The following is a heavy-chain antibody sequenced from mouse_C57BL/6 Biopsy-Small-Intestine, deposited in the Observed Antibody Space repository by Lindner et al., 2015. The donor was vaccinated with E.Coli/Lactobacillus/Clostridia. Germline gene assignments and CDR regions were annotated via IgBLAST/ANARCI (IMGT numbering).Heavy chain of an antibody. V-gene: IGHV5-17*01. CDR2: ISSGSSTI. CDR3: ARGNDGSFDY. D-gene: IGHD2-3*01. J-gene: IGHJ2*01. CDR1: GFTFSDYG. Sequence: VQLQESGGGLVKSGGSLKLSCAASGFTFSDYGIHWVRQAPEKGLEWVAYISSGSSTIYYADTVKGRFTISRDNAKNTLFLQMTSLRSEDTAMYYCARGNDGSFDYWGQGTTLTVSS.